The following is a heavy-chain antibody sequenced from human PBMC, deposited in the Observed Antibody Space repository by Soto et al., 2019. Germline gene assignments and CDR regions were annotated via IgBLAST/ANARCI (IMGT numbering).Heavy chain of an antibody. CDR2: ISYDGSNK. Sequence: QVQLVESGGGVVPPGRSLRLSCAASGFTFSSYGMHWVRQAPGKGLEWVAVISYDGSNKYYADSVKGRFTISRDNSKNTLYLQMNSLRAEDTAVYYCAKEARFIVATIEGDAFDIWGQGTMVTVSS. D-gene: IGHD5-12*01. V-gene: IGHV3-30*18. J-gene: IGHJ3*02. CDR1: GFTFSSYG. CDR3: AKEARFIVATIEGDAFDI.